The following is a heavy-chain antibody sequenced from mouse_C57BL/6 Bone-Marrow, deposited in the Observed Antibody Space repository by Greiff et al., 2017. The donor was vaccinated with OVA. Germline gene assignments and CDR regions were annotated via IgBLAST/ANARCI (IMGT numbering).Heavy chain of an antibody. V-gene: IGHV10-1*01. D-gene: IGHD1-3*01. J-gene: IGHJ1*03. CDR2: IRSKSNNYAT. Sequence: EVKLVESGGGLVQPKGSLKLSCAASGFSFNTYAMNWVRQAPGKGLEWVARIRSKSNNYATYYADSVKDRFTISRDDSESMLYLQMNNMKTGDTAMYYCVRHGEVLYLDFDVGGTGTTVTVSA. CDR3: VRHGEVLYLDFDV. CDR1: GFSFNTYA.